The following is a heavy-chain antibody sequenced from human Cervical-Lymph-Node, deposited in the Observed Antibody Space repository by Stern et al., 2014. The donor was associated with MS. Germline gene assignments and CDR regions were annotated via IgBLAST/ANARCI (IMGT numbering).Heavy chain of an antibody. D-gene: IGHD3-3*01. CDR2: ISWNSGTI. CDR1: GFKFDDYA. V-gene: IGHV3-9*01. Sequence: EVQLVESGGGLVQPGRSLRLSCAASGFKFDDYALHWVRQAPGKGLEWVLGISWNSGTIGYADSVKGRFTISRDNTKNSVYVQMSSLRPEVTSLYYCVKSTGSGYYYDGMDVWGQGTTVTVSS. CDR3: VKSTGSGYYYDGMDV. J-gene: IGHJ6*02.